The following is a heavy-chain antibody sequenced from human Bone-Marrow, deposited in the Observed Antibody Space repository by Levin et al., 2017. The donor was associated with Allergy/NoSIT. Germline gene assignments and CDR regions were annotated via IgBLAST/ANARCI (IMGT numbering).Heavy chain of an antibody. J-gene: IGHJ6*02. D-gene: IGHD3-3*01. CDR1: GGSISSYY. V-gene: IGHV4-59*01. Sequence: SQTLSLTCTVSGGSISSYYWSWIRQPPGKGLEWIGYIYYSGSTNYNPSLKSRVTISVDTSKNQFSLKLSSVTAADTAVYYCARDGYDFWSGYSYGMDVWGQGTTVTVSS. CDR3: ARDGYDFWSGYSYGMDV. CDR2: IYYSGST.